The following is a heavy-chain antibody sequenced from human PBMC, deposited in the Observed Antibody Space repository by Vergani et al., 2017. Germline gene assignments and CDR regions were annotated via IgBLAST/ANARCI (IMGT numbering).Heavy chain of an antibody. D-gene: IGHD2-8*01. CDR1: GFTFSSYA. Sequence: EVQLLESGGGLVQPGGSLRLSCAASGFTFSSYAMNWVRQAPGKGLEWVSVISGSGDNTYYADSVKGRFTISRDKSKNTLYLQMNSLRAEDTAVYYCARGEPRYCTNGVCYTGEVDYWGQGTLVTVSS. CDR3: ARGEPRYCTNGVCYTGEVDY. V-gene: IGHV3-23*01. CDR2: ISGSGDNT. J-gene: IGHJ4*02.